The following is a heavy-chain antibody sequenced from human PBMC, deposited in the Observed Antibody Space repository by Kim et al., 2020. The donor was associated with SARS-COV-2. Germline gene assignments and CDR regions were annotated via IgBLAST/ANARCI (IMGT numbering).Heavy chain of an antibody. CDR2: INPNSGAT. CDR3: ARASYVSGTIGPYFDY. Sequence: ASVKVSCKASGNTFTYYVHWVRQAPGQGLEWMGRINPNSGATNYAQKFQGRVTMTRDTSISTAYMELSSLRSDDTAVYYCARASYVSGTIGPYFDYWGQGTLVTVSS. V-gene: IGHV1-2*06. J-gene: IGHJ4*02. CDR1: GNTFTYY. D-gene: IGHD3-10*01.